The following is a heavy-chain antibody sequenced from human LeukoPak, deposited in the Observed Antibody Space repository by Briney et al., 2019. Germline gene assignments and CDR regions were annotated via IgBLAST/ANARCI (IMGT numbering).Heavy chain of an antibody. CDR2: IYYRGST. V-gene: IGHV4-59*08. J-gene: IGHJ6*03. CDR3: ARHIGGGIEDMDV. Sequence: PSETLSLTRTISGGSVTSYYWSWIRQPPGRGLEWIGYIYYRGSTKYNPSLKSRVTISVDTSRNQFFLKMSSVTAADTAVYYCARHIGGGIEDMDVWGKGTKVTVSS. CDR1: GGSVTSYY. D-gene: IGHD3-16*02.